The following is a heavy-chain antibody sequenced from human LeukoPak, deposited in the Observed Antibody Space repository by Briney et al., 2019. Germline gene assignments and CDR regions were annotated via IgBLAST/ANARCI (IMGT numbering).Heavy chain of an antibody. V-gene: IGHV3-43*02. CDR1: GFTLADYA. D-gene: IGHD6-19*01. CDR2: ISGEGTP. Sequence: PGGSLRLSCAASGFTLADYAMHWVRHGPGKGLEWVSLISGEGTPYYADSVKGRFTLSRDSSKNSLYLQMNSLRTEDTALYYCGKVAGVAGTLYGAFDIWGQGTMVTVSS. J-gene: IGHJ3*02. CDR3: GKVAGVAGTLYGAFDI.